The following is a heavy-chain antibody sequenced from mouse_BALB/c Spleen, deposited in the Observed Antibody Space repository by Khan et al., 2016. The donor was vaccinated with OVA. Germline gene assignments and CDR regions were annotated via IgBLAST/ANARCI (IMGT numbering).Heavy chain of an antibody. CDR3: ARVYYRYDEGYWYFAV. V-gene: IGHV5-6-3*01. D-gene: IGHD2-14*01. J-gene: IGHJ1*01. CDR1: GFTFSSYG. Sequence: EVELVESGGGLVQPGGSLKLSCAASGFTFSSYGMSWVRQTPDKRLALVATINSNGGTRYYPDSMKGRFTISRDNAKNTLHLQMSSLKSEDTAMYYCARVYYRYDEGYWYFAVWGAGTTVTVSS. CDR2: INSNGGTR.